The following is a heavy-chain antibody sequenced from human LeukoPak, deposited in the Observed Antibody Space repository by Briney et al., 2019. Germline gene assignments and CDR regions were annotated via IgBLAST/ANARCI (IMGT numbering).Heavy chain of an antibody. Sequence: SETLSLTCTVSGDSISSSSYYWGWIRQPPGKGLGWIASIYSSVTYYNPSLKSRVTISVDTSKNQFSLNLSSVTAADTAVYYCASRPFLWGFAYWGQGTLVTVSS. J-gene: IGHJ4*02. CDR1: GDSISSSSYY. V-gene: IGHV4-39*01. CDR3: ASRPFLWGFAY. CDR2: IYSSVT. D-gene: IGHD3-16*01.